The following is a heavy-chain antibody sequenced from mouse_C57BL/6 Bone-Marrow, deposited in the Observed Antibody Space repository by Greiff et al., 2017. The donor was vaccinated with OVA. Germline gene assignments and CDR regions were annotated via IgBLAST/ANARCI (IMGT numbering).Heavy chain of an antibody. J-gene: IGHJ1*03. D-gene: IGHD4-1*01. V-gene: IGHV3-6*01. CDR2: ISYDGNN. Sequence: EVKLQESGPGLVKPSQSLSLTCSVTGYSITSGYYWNWIRQFPGNKLEWMGYISYDGNNNYNPSLKNRISITRDTSKNQFFLKLNSVTTEDTATYYCARDRDWDWYFDVWGTGTTVTVSS. CDR1: GYSITSGYY. CDR3: ARDRDWDWYFDV.